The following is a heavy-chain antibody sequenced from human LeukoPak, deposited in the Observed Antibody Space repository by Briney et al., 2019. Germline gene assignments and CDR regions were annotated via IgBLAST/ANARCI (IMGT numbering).Heavy chain of an antibody. CDR3: ARDEAAGLRGLFDY. Sequence: PGGSLRLSCAASGFTFSSYSMNWVRQAPGKGLEWVSSISSSSSYIYYADSVKGRFTISRDNAKNSLYLQMNSLRAEDTAVYYCARDEAAGLRGLFDYWGQGTLVTVSS. J-gene: IGHJ4*02. V-gene: IGHV3-21*01. CDR1: GFTFSSYS. D-gene: IGHD6-13*01. CDR2: ISSSSSYI.